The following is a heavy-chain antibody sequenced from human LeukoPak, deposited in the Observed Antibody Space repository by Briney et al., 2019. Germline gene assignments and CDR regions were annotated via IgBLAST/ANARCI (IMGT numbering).Heavy chain of an antibody. V-gene: IGHV4-59*08. D-gene: IGHD3-10*01. CDR3: ARPLLVRGVMLDEDAFDI. J-gene: IGHJ3*02. Sequence: SETLSLTCTVSGGSISSHYWSWIRQPPGKGLEWIGYIYYSGSTNYNPSLKSRVTISVDTSKNQFSLKLSSVTAADTAVYYCARPLLVRGVMLDEDAFDIWGQGTMVTVSS. CDR1: GGSISSHY. CDR2: IYYSGST.